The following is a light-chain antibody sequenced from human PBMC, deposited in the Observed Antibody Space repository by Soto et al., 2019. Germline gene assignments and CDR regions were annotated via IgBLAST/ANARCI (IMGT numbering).Light chain of an antibody. CDR2: VVS. CDR3: QQYGSSPLT. CDR1: QSVSSSY. Sequence: EMGLTESPGTLSLSPGERATLSCRASQSVSSSYLAWYQQKPGQAPRLLIYVVSSRATGIPDRFSGSGSGTDFTLTISRLEPEDFAVYYCQQYGSSPLTLGQGTKVDIK. J-gene: IGKJ1*01. V-gene: IGKV3-20*01.